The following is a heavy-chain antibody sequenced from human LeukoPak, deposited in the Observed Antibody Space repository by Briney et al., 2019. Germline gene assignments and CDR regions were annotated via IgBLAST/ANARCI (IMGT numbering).Heavy chain of an antibody. Sequence: SETLSLTCAVSGGSISSGGYSWSWIRQPPGKGLEWIGYINHSGSTNYNPSLKSRVTISVDTSKNQFSLKLSSVTAADTAVYYCAKLVSPSSSWYYARFDYWGQGTLVTVSS. D-gene: IGHD6-13*01. CDR2: INHSGST. CDR3: AKLVSPSSSWYYARFDY. V-gene: IGHV4-30-2*01. J-gene: IGHJ4*02. CDR1: GGSISSGGYS.